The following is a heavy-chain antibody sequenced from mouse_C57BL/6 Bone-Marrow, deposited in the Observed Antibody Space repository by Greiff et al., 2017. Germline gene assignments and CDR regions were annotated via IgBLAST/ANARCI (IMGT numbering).Heavy chain of an antibody. Sequence: LVESGPELVKPGASVKISCKASGYAFRSSWMNWVKQRPGKGLEWVGRIYPGDGDTNYNGKFKGKATLTADKSSSTAYMKLSSLTSEDSAVYFCARPQIYYYGSSSFAYWGQGTLVTVSA. CDR3: ARPQIYYYGSSSFAY. CDR1: GYAFRSSW. J-gene: IGHJ3*01. V-gene: IGHV1-82*01. CDR2: IYPGDGDT. D-gene: IGHD1-1*01.